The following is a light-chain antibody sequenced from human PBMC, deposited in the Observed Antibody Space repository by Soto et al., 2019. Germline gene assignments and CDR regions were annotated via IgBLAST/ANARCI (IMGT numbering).Light chain of an antibody. V-gene: IGKV1-8*01. Sequence: AIPITQSPFSISSSTRDRVNNTCRAGQGICRYLAWYQQKPGKAPKLLIYAASTLQSGVPSRFSGSGSGTDFTLTISCLQSEDFATYYCQQYYSYPPLTFGGGTKVEIK. CDR2: AAS. J-gene: IGKJ4*01. CDR3: QQYYSYPPLT. CDR1: QGICRY.